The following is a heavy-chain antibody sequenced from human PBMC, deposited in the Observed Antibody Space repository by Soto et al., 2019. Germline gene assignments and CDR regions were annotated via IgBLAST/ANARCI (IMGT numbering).Heavy chain of an antibody. D-gene: IGHD6-19*01. Sequence: ASVNVSCKASGYTFTSYYMHWVRQAPGQGLEWMGIINPSGGSTSYAQKFQGRVTMTRDTSTSTVYMELSSLRSEDTAVYYCAAAPVAGGAGYYYYYMDVWGKGTTVTVSS. V-gene: IGHV1-46*03. CDR1: GYTFTSYY. CDR2: INPSGGST. CDR3: AAAPVAGGAGYYYYYMDV. J-gene: IGHJ6*03.